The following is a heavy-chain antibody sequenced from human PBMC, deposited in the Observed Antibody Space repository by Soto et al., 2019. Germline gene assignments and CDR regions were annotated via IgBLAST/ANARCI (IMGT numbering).Heavy chain of an antibody. CDR3: AKGVPGIAVAGTGYFQQ. V-gene: IGHV3-23*01. CDR2: ISGSGDST. D-gene: IGHD6-19*01. CDR1: GFTFSSYA. J-gene: IGHJ1*01. Sequence: EVQLLESGGGLVQPGGSLRLSCAASGFTFSSYAMSWVRQAPGKGLEWVSGISGSGDSTYYADSVKGRFTISRDNSKNTLYLQMNSLRAEDTAVYYCAKGVPGIAVAGTGYFQQWGQGNLVTVSS.